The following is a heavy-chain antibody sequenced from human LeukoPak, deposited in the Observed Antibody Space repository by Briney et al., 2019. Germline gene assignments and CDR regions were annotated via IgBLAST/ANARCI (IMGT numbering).Heavy chain of an antibody. D-gene: IGHD2-2*01. Sequence: ASVKVSCKASGYTFTSYGINWVRQAPGQALEWMGWISAYKGNTNYAQKLQGRVTMTTDTSTSTAYMELRSLRSDDTAVYYCARNTGYCSSTSCYDWFDPWGQGTLVTVSS. CDR2: ISAYKGNT. J-gene: IGHJ5*02. V-gene: IGHV1-18*01. CDR3: ARNTGYCSSTSCYDWFDP. CDR1: GYTFTSYG.